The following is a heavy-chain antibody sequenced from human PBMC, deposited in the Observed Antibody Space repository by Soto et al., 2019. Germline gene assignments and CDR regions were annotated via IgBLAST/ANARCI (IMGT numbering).Heavy chain of an antibody. CDR3: AKGGHLDY. V-gene: IGHV3-7*01. J-gene: IGHJ4*02. CDR2: INEGGSEK. Sequence: EVQLVESGGGLVQPGGSLRLSCEASGFPFSSFWMSWVRQAPGKGLEWVANINEGGSEKYYVDSVRGRFTISRDNTKNSLSLQVNSLRAEDTALYYCAKGGHLDYWGQGTPVTVSS. CDR1: GFPFSSFW.